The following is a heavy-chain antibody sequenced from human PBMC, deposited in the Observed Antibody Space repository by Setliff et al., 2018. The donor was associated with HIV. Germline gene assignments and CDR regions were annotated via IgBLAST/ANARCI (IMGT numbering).Heavy chain of an antibody. Sequence: GGSLRLSCAASGFTFSNYGMHWVRQAPGKGLEWLAVIWYDGSNKYNTDSVKGRFTISRDNAKHTLYLQMNSLRAEDTAVYYCAKELGCWSGYSGPPLAYWGQGTLVTVSS. CDR3: AKELGCWSGYSGPPLAY. V-gene: IGHV3-33*03. CDR1: GFTFSNYG. CDR2: IWYDGSNK. D-gene: IGHD3-3*01. J-gene: IGHJ4*02.